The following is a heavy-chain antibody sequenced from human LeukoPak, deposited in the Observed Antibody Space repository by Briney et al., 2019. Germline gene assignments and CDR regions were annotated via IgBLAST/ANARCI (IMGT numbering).Heavy chain of an antibody. V-gene: IGHV3-30*02. CDR1: GFTFSSHG. Sequence: GGSLRLSCAASGFTFSSHGMHWVRQAPGKGLEWVAFIRYDGSNKYYADSVKGRFTISRDNSKNTLYQQMNSLRAEDTAVYYCAKDRASDIVVAIDYWGQGTLVTVSS. CDR2: IRYDGSNK. D-gene: IGHD2-2*01. J-gene: IGHJ4*02. CDR3: AKDRASDIVVAIDY.